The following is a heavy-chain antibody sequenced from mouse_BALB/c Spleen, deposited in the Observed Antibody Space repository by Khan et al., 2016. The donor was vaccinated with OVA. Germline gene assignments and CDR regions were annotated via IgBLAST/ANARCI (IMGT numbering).Heavy chain of an antibody. J-gene: IGHJ2*01. V-gene: IGHV1-20*02. D-gene: IGHD1-1*01. CDR3: ARIYGSDFDY. Sequence: VQLQQSGPELVKPGASVKISCKASGYSFTGYFMNWVIQSHGKSLEWIGRINPHIGETFYNQKFKGKATLTVDESSSTAHMELLSLASEDSAVYYCARIYGSDFDYWGQGTTLTVSS. CDR1: GYSFTGYF. CDR2: INPHIGET.